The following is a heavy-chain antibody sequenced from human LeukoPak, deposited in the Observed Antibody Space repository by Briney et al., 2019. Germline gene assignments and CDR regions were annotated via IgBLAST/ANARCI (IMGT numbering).Heavy chain of an antibody. V-gene: IGHV4-34*01. CDR2: INRSGST. J-gene: IGHJ4*02. CDR3: ARTNYYDSSGYYSLDY. Sequence: SETLSLTCAVYGGSFSGYYWSWIRQPPGKGLEWIGEINRSGSTNYNPSPKSRVTISVDTSKNHFSLKLSSVTAADTAVYYCARTNYYDSSGYYSLDYWGQGTLVTVSS. D-gene: IGHD3-22*01. CDR1: GGSFSGYY.